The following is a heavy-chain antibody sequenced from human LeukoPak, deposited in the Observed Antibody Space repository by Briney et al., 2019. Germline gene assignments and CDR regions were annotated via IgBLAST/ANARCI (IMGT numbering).Heavy chain of an antibody. J-gene: IGHJ4*02. Sequence: SETLSLTCTVSGGSISSHYWSWIRQPPGKRLEWIGYVFYSGSAGYNPSLKSRVTISVDTSKNQFSLKLSSVTAADTAVYYCARAVAATHFDYWGQGTLVTVSS. CDR1: GGSISSHY. CDR2: VFYSGSA. D-gene: IGHD6-19*01. CDR3: ARAVAATHFDY. V-gene: IGHV4-59*11.